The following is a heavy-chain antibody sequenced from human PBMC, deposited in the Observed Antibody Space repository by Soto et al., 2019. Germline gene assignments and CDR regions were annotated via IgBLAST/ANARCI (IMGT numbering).Heavy chain of an antibody. CDR3: AKEDIVVVAAATLFDY. Sequence: GGSLRLSCAASGFTVSSNYMSWVRQAPGKGLEWVSVIYSGGSTYYADSVKGRFTISRDNSKNTLYLQMNSLRAEDTAVYYCAKEDIVVVAAATLFDYWGQGTLVTVSS. CDR1: GFTVSSNY. D-gene: IGHD2-15*01. CDR2: IYSGGST. J-gene: IGHJ4*02. V-gene: IGHV3-66*01.